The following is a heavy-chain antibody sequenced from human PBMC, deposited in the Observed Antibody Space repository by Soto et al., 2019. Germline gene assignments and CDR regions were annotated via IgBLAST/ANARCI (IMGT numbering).Heavy chain of an antibody. D-gene: IGHD3-22*01. CDR3: ARHTYYYGSSGYYYGDAVDI. J-gene: IGHJ3*02. CDR2: ISSSSSYT. CDR1: GFTFSDYY. V-gene: IGHV3-11*06. Sequence: GGSLRLSCAASGFTFSDYYMSWIRQAPGKGLEWVSYISSSSSYTNYADSVKGRFTISRDNAKNSLYLQMNSLRAEDTAVYYCARHTYYYGSSGYYYGDAVDIWGQGTMVTVSS.